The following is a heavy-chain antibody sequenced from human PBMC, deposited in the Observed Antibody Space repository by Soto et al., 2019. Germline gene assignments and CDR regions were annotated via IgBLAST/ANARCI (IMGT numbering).Heavy chain of an antibody. V-gene: IGHV4-39*01. D-gene: IGHD5-12*01. CDR3: ARSLRDGYQMYYFDY. J-gene: IGHJ4*02. Sequence: QLQLQESGTGLVKPSETLSLTCTVSGGSISSSRYYWGWIRQPPGKWLEWIGSIYYSGSTYYNPSLKSLVTISVDTSKNQFSLKLSSVTSADTAVYYCARSLRDGYQMYYFDYWGQGTLVTVSS. CDR1: GGSISSSRYY. CDR2: IYYSGST.